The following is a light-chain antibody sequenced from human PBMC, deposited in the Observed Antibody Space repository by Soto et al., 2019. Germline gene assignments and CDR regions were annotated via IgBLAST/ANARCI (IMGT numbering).Light chain of an antibody. CDR1: QSVSSN. Sequence: EMVMTQSPATLSVSPGERATLSCRASQSVSSNLAWYQQKPGQAPRVLIYDASTRATGIPARFSGSGSGTEFTLTISSLQSEDFAVYYCQQYKNWPPLTFGGGTKVEIK. J-gene: IGKJ4*01. CDR3: QQYKNWPPLT. CDR2: DAS. V-gene: IGKV3D-15*01.